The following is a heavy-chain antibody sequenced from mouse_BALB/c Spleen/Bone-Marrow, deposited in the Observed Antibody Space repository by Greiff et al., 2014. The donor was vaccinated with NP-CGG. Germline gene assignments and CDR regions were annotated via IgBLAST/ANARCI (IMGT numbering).Heavy chain of an antibody. CDR3: AREYGTSYDYYFDV. CDR2: ISDGGSYT. V-gene: IGHV5-4*02. D-gene: IGHD1-1*01. CDR1: GFTFSDYY. Sequence: VQLKESGGGLVKPGGSLKLSCAASGFTFSDYYMYWVRQTPEKRLEWAATISDGGSYTYYPDSVKGRFTVSRDNAKNNLYLQMSSLKSEDTAMYYCAREYGTSYDYYFDVWGAGTTVTVSS. J-gene: IGHJ1*01.